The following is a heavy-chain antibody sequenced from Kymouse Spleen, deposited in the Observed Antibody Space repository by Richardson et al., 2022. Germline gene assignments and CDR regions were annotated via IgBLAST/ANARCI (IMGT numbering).Heavy chain of an antibody. CDR2: IYYSGST. CDR1: GGSVSSGSYY. V-gene: IGHV4-61*01. D-gene: IGHD3-10*01. CDR3: ASGYYGSGSTNWFDP. Sequence: QVQLQESGPGLVKPSETLSLTCTVSGGSVSSGSYYWSWIRQPPGKGLEWIGYIYYSGSTNYNPSLKSRVTISVDTSKNQFSLKLSSVTAADTAVYYCASGYYGSGSTNWFDPWGQGTLVTVSS. J-gene: IGHJ5*02.